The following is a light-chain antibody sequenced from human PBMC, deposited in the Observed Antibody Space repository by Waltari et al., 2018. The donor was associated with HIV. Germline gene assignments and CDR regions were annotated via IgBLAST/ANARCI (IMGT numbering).Light chain of an antibody. J-gene: IGLJ2*01. CDR1: NIGRKG. Sequence: SYVLTPPPSVSVAPGQTARITCGGNNIGRKGVHWYQQKPSQAPVLVVYDDSDRPSGIPERFSGSSSWNTATLTISRVEAGDEADFYCQVWDSSTDLRVFGGGTKLTVL. V-gene: IGLV3-21*02. CDR3: QVWDSSTDLRV. CDR2: DDS.